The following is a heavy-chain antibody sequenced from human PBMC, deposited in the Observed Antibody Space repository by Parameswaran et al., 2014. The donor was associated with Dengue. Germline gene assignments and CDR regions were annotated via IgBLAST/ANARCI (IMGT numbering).Heavy chain of an antibody. V-gene: IGHV5-10-1*01. D-gene: IGHD5-24*01. CDR2: MDPRDSHT. Sequence: WVRQAPGQGLEWMGRMDPRDSHTDYSPSFQGHVSISADKSISTAYLQWSSLKASDTAIYYCAREGTEGSNFFGVVNYYDYWGQGTLVTVSS. CDR3: AREGTEGSNFFGVVNYYDY. J-gene: IGHJ4*02.